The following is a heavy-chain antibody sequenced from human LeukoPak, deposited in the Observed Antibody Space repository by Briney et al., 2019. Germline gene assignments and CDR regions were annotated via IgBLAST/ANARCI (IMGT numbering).Heavy chain of an antibody. CDR3: ARDHYDFWSGYFYYYYGMDV. D-gene: IGHD3-3*01. Sequence: TGGSLRLSCAASGFTFSSYWMSWVRQAPGKGLEWVANIKQDGSEKYYVDSVKGRFTISRDNAKNSLYLQMNSLRAEDTAVYYCARDHYDFWSGYFYYYYGMDVWGQGTTVTVSS. V-gene: IGHV3-7*01. J-gene: IGHJ6*02. CDR2: IKQDGSEK. CDR1: GFTFSSYW.